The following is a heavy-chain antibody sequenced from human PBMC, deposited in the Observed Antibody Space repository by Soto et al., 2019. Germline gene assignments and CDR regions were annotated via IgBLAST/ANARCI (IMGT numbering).Heavy chain of an antibody. CDR3: ACLQFYDFWRVSYPENV. V-gene: IGHV4-61*01. CDR1: GGSVSSGSHQ. D-gene: IGHD3-3*01. CDR2: SYYTGST. Sequence: PSETLSLTCFVSGGSVSSGSHQWSWIRQSPGKGLEWIGYSYYTGSTHYNPSLKSRGTISVDTSKNQFSLKLTSVTAADTALYFRACLQFYDFWRVSYPENVSGEVPKGIFSS. J-gene: IGHJ6*04.